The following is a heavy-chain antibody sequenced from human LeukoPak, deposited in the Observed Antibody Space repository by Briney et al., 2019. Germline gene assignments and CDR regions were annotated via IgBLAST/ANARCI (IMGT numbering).Heavy chain of an antibody. D-gene: IGHD5-18*01. V-gene: IGHV3-53*01. CDR2: IYSGGST. CDR1: GFTVCSNY. Sequence: PGGSLRLSCSASGFTVCSNYMSWVRQAPGKGLKCVSVIYSGGSTYYADSVQGRFTISRENSKNTLYLQMNCLRAEDTAVYYCARGYGPEYFQHWGQGTLVTVSS. J-gene: IGHJ1*01. CDR3: ARGYGPEYFQH.